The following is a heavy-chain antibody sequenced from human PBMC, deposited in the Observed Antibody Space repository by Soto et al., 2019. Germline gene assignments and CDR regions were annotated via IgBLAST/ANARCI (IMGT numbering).Heavy chain of an antibody. CDR3: AREACGGSCYFFDY. J-gene: IGHJ4*02. D-gene: IGHD2-15*01. CDR1: GGYISSGGYY. V-gene: IGHV4-31*03. Sequence: SSETLSLTCTVSGGYISSGGYYWSWIRQHPGKGLEWIGYIYYSGSTYYNPSLKSRVTISVDTSKNQFSLKLSSVTAADTAVYYCAREACGGSCYFFDYWGQGTLVTVS. CDR2: IYYSGST.